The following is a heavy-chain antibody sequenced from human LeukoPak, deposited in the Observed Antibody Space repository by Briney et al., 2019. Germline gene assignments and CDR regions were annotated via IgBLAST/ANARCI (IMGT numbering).Heavy chain of an antibody. CDR3: ARESKSYDGSGYYHDY. J-gene: IGHJ4*02. Sequence: PSETLSLTCTVSGASISTFYRSWIRQPAGKGLEWIGRIYTSGSTDSNPSLRSRVTMSVDTSRNQFSLKLTSVTAADTAVYYCARESKSYDGSGYYHDYWGQGTLVTVSS. CDR2: IYTSGST. V-gene: IGHV4-4*07. CDR1: GASISTFY. D-gene: IGHD3-22*01.